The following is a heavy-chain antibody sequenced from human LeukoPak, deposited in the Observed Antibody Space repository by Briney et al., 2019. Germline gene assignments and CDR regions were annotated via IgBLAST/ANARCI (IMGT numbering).Heavy chain of an antibody. V-gene: IGHV4-59*01. CDR3: ARDRGSLGYCTSTTCYNWFDP. J-gene: IGHJ5*02. CDR2: IYYSGST. CDR1: SGSISSYY. D-gene: IGHD2-2*01. Sequence: SETLSLTCTVSSGSISSYYWNWIRQPPGKGLEWIGYIYYSGSTNYNPSLKSRVTISVDTSKTQFSLKLSSVTAADTAVYYCARDRGSLGYCTSTTCYNWFDPWGQGTLVTVSS.